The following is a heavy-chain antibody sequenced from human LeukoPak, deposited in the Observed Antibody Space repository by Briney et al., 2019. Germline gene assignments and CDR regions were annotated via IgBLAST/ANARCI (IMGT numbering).Heavy chain of an antibody. CDR1: GFTFSSYA. CDR3: ARDGPGYDFWSGYGPHHDAFDI. J-gene: IGHJ3*02. Sequence: QPGGSLRLSCAASGFTFSSYAMSWVRQAPGKGLEWVSAISGSGGSTYYADSVKGRFTISRDNAKNSLYPQMNSLRAEDTAVYYCARDGPGYDFWSGYGPHHDAFDIWGQGTMVTVSS. CDR2: ISGSGGST. V-gene: IGHV3-23*01. D-gene: IGHD3-3*01.